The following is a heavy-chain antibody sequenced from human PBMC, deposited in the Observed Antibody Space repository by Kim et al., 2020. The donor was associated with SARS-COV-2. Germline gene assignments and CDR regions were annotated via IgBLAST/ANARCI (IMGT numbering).Heavy chain of an antibody. CDR3: ARDRTFYDGSGSFQTEDS. CDR2: IIPTLGLP. J-gene: IGHJ5*01. V-gene: IGHV1-69*04. CDR1: GGTFGSYT. Sequence: SVKVSCKASGGTFGSYTISWVRQAPGKGLEWLGRIIPTLGLPNYAQRFQGRGTITADKSTSTVYMELSSLTSEDTAVSFFARDRTFYDGSGSFQTEDSW. D-gene: IGHD3-10*01.